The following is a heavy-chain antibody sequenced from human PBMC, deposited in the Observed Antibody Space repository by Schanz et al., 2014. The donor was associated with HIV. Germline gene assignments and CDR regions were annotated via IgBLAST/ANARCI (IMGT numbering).Heavy chain of an antibody. CDR3: ARAYDRSGYYYGY. CDR1: GYTFTNYD. Sequence: QVQLVQSGAEVKKPGASVKVSCKASGYTFTNYDINWVRQATGQGLEWMGWMKPKNGDTGYVQKFQGRVTMTWSTSTSTAYMELSNLRSEDAAVYYCARAYDRSGYYYGYWGQGTLVTVSS. CDR2: MKPKNGDT. V-gene: IGHV1-8*01. J-gene: IGHJ4*02. D-gene: IGHD3-22*01.